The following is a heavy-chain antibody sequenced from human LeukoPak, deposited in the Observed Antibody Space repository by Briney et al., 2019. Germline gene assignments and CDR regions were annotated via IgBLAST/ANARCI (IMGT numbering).Heavy chain of an antibody. CDR2: IYHSGST. J-gene: IGHJ6*03. CDR3: ARGGWTDYYMDV. D-gene: IGHD3/OR15-3a*01. Sequence: SETLSLTCTVSGGSISSSSYYWSWIRQPPGKGLEWIGYIYHSGSTYYNPSLKSRVTISVDRSKNQFSLKLSSVTAADTAVYYCARGGWTDYYMDVWGKGTTVTVSS. V-gene: IGHV4-30-2*01. CDR1: GGSISSSSYY.